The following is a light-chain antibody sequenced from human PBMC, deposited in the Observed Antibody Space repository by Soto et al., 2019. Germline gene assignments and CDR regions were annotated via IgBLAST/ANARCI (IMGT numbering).Light chain of an antibody. CDR3: SSYAGSNNLM. Sequence: QSALTQPPSASGSPGQSVTISCTGTGSDGGGYKSVSWYQQHPGKAPKLPIYEVSKRPSGVPDRFSGSKSGNTASLTVSGLQAEDDADYYCSSYAGSNNLMFGGGTKLTVL. V-gene: IGLV2-8*01. J-gene: IGLJ3*02. CDR2: EVS. CDR1: GSDGGGYKS.